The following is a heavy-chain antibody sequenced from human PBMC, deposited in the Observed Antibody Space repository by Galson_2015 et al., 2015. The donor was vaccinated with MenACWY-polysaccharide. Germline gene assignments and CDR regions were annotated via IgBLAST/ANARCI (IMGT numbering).Heavy chain of an antibody. CDR3: ARFFTYSFDP. V-gene: IGHV1-2*02. CDR1: GYTFTGYY. Sequence: SVKVSCKASGYTFTGYYVHWVRQAPGQGLEWMGWINPNSSATNYAQKFQGRVTMTRDTSITTAYMELSRLRVDDTAVYYCARFFTYSFDPWGQGTLVTVSS. J-gene: IGHJ5*02. D-gene: IGHD3-16*01. CDR2: INPNSSAT.